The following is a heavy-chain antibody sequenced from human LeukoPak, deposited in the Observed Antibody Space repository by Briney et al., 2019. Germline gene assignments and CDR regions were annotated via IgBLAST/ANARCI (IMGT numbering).Heavy chain of an antibody. CDR3: AREGAYDFWSGYYPFDY. Sequence: PSETLSLTCTVSGGSISSYYWSWIRQPPGKGLEWIGYIYYSGSTNYNPSLKSRVTISVDTSKNQFSLKLSSVTAADTAVYYCAREGAYDFWSGYYPFDYWGQGTLVTVSS. CDR1: GGSISSYY. CDR2: IYYSGST. J-gene: IGHJ4*02. D-gene: IGHD3-3*01. V-gene: IGHV4-59*01.